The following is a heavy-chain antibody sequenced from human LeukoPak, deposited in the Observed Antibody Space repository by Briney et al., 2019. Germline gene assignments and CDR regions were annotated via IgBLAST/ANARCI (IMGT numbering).Heavy chain of an antibody. CDR3: ARPLHSGSYYPLFDY. V-gene: IGHV1-2*02. CDR1: GYTFTGHY. CDR2: IHPNSGDT. Sequence: ASVKVSCKASGYTFTGHYMHWVRQAPGQGLEWMGWIHPNSGDTNYVQKFQGRVTLTRDTSISTAYMELSSLRSDDTAVYYCARPLHSGSYYPLFDYWGQGTLVTVSS. J-gene: IGHJ4*02. D-gene: IGHD1-26*01.